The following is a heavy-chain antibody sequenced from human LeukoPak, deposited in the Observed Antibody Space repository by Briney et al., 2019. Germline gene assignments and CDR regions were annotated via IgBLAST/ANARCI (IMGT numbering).Heavy chain of an antibody. CDR1: GYTFTSYG. CDR3: ARVDQLLDFDY. V-gene: IGHV7-4-1*02. Sequence: ASVKVSCKASGYTFTSYGISWVRQAPGQGLEWMGWINTNTGNPTYAQGFTGRFVFSLDTSVSTAYLQISSLKAEDTAVYYCARVDQLLDFDYWGQGTLVTVSS. J-gene: IGHJ4*02. CDR2: INTNTGNP. D-gene: IGHD2-2*01.